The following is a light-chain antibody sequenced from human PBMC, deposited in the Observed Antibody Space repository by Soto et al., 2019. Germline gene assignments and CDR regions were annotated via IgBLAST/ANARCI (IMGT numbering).Light chain of an antibody. J-gene: IGKJ1*01. Sequence: IEMTQSPATLSVSPGERATLSCRSSQSVGRKLAWYQQKPGQAPRLLIYDASNRAKGVPARFSGSGSGTEFTLTISSLQSEDGAVYHCQQYDSWPPWTFGQGTKVEI. V-gene: IGKV3-15*01. CDR3: QQYDSWPPWT. CDR2: DAS. CDR1: QSVGRK.